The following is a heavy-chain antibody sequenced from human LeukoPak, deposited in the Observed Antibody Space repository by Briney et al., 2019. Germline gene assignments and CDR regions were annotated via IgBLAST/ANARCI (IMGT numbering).Heavy chain of an antibody. V-gene: IGHV4-59*11. CDR2: IYYSGST. J-gene: IGHJ6*03. CDR3: ARDRPSTMVRGGAGVYYYYMDV. CDR1: GGSISSHY. Sequence: SETLSLTCTVSGGSISSHYWSWIRQPPGKGLEWIGYIYYSGSTNYNPSLKSRVTISVDTSKNQFSLRLSSVTAADTAVYYCARDRPSTMVRGGAGVYYYYMDVWGKGTTVTVSS. D-gene: IGHD3-10*01.